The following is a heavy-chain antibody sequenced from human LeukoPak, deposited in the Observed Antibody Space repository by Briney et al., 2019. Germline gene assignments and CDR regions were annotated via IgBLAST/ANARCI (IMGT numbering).Heavy chain of an antibody. J-gene: IGHJ6*03. V-gene: IGHV4-59*01. CDR3: ARGTEGSGNGSGSWWYYYMDV. CDR1: GGSISSYY. D-gene: IGHD3-10*01. Sequence: SETLSLTCTVSGGSISSYYWSWIRQPPGKGLEWIGCIYYSGSTNYNPSLKSRVTISVDTSKNQFSLKLSSVTAADTAAQYCARGTEGSGNGSGSWWYYYMDVCGKGAPVTVSS. CDR2: IYYSGST.